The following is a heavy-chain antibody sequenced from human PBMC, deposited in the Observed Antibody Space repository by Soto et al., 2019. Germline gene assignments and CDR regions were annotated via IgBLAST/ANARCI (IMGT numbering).Heavy chain of an antibody. CDR1: GFTFSSYG. J-gene: IGHJ6*02. CDR3: LHYYGSGSYYYYGMDV. CDR2: ISYDGSNK. D-gene: IGHD3-10*01. V-gene: IGHV3-30*03. Sequence: QVQLVESEGGVVQPGRSLRLSCAASGFTFSSYGMHWVRQAPGKGLEWVAVISYDGSNKYYADSVKGRFTISRDNSKNXLYLQMNSLRAEDTAVYYCLHYYGSGSYYYYGMDVWGQGTTVTVSS.